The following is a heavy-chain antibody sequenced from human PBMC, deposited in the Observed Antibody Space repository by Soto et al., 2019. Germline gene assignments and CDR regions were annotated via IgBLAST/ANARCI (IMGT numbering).Heavy chain of an antibody. CDR1: SGPSSSHN. CDR2: VYSTGGT. V-gene: IGHV4-59*08. CDR3: VRQGIGNLHGLVDV. D-gene: IGHD1-1*01. Sequence: QVQLQQSGPGLVKPSETLSLTCSVSSGPSSSHNWGWIRQPPGRGLEWIGYVYSTGGTSYNPSLTSRVTISADTSTNHISLTLTSVTAADTAVYYCVRQGIGNLHGLVDVCGQGTTVRVSS. J-gene: IGHJ6*02.